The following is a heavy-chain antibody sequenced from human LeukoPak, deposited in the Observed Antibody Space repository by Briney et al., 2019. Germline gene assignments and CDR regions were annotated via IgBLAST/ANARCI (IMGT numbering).Heavy chain of an antibody. Sequence: EGSLRLSCAASGFTVSRNYMSWVRQAPGKGLEWVSTIFSGGSTYYADSVKGRFTISRDNSKNTLYLQMNSLRAEDTAVYYCARVNYYDLFFDLWGRGTVVTVSS. CDR3: ARVNYYDLFFDL. V-gene: IGHV3-66*01. CDR1: GFTVSRNY. D-gene: IGHD3-22*01. J-gene: IGHJ2*01. CDR2: IFSGGST.